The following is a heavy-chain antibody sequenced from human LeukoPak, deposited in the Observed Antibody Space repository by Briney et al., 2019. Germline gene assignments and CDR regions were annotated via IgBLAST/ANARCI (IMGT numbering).Heavy chain of an antibody. CDR1: GFTFSSYW. J-gene: IGHJ4*02. V-gene: IGHV3-7*01. Sequence: PGRSLRLSCAASGFTFSSYWMSWVRQAPGKGLEWVANIKQDGSEKYYVDSVKGRFTISRDNAKNSLYLQMNSLRAEDTAVYYCARDGAYYDFWSGYYPTDYFDYWGQGTLVTVSS. D-gene: IGHD3-3*01. CDR3: ARDGAYYDFWSGYYPTDYFDY. CDR2: IKQDGSEK.